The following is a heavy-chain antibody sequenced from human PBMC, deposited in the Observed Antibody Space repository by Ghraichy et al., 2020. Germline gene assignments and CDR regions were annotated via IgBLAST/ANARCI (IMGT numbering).Heavy chain of an antibody. CDR1: GFTFSSYS. CDR2: ISSSSSYI. D-gene: IGHD2-2*01. CDR3: ARGKNVDYALGSLDY. V-gene: IGHV3-21*01. J-gene: IGHJ4*02. Sequence: GGSLRLSCAASGFTFSSYSMNWVRQAPGKGLEWVSSISSSSSYIYYADSVKGRFTISRDNAKNSLYLQMNSLRAEDTAVYYCARGKNVDYALGSLDYWGQGTLVTVSS.